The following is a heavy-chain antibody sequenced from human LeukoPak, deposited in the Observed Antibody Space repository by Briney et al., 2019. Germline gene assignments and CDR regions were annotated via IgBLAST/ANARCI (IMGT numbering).Heavy chain of an antibody. CDR1: GGTFSSYA. J-gene: IGHJ4*02. D-gene: IGHD3-22*01. CDR2: IIPILGIA. Sequence: ASVKVSCKASGGTFSSYAISWVRQAPGQGFEWMGRIIPILGIANYAQKFQGRVTITADKSTSTAYMELSSLRSEDTAVYYCARAVTYYYDSSGFDYWGQGTLVTVSS. V-gene: IGHV1-69*04. CDR3: ARAVTYYYDSSGFDY.